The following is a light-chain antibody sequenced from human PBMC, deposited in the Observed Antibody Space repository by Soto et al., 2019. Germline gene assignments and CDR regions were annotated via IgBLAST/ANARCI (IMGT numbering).Light chain of an antibody. CDR1: QSIGSY. CDR2: AAS. Sequence: DIPMTQSPSALSASVGDRVTITCRASQSIGSYLNWYHQRPGKAPKLLIYAASRLESGVPSRFSGSGSGTDYTLTISGLQPGDFGTYYCQQSYSDVQTFGQGTKVETK. CDR3: QQSYSDVQT. J-gene: IGKJ1*01. V-gene: IGKV1-39*01.